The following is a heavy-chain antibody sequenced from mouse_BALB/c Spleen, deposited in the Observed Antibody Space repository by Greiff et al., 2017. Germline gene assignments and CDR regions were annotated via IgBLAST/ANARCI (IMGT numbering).Heavy chain of an antibody. CDR1: GYTFTSYT. CDR3: ARSGTTAKSPWFAY. V-gene: IGHV1S26*01. D-gene: IGHD1-2*01. CDR2: INPSSGYT. J-gene: IGHJ3*01. Sequence: VQLQQPGAELVKPGASVKLSCKASGYTFTSYTMHWVKQRPGQGLEWVGYINPSSGYTNYNQKFKDKATLTADKSSSTAYMQLSSLTSEDSAVYYCARSGTTAKSPWFAYWGQGTLVTVSA.